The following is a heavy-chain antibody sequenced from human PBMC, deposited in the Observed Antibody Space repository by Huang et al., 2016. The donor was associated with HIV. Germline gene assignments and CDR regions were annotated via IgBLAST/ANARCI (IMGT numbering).Heavy chain of an antibody. V-gene: IGHV1-69*01. CDR2: SSPPLGTA. CDR1: GGSFRNFA. CDR3: ATVDYYDTSGPQRGYFDN. Sequence: QVQLVQSGAEVKKPGSSVKVSCKASGGSFRNFAIGWVRQAPGQGLEWMGGSSPPLGTANYAQKFQGRVTIIADESTSTAYMELSSLRSEDTAVYYCATVDYYDTSGPQRGYFDNWGQGTLVTVSS. D-gene: IGHD3-22*01. J-gene: IGHJ4*02.